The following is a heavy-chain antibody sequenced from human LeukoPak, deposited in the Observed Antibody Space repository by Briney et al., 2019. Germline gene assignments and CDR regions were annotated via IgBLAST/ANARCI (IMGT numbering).Heavy chain of an antibody. V-gene: IGHV1-18*01. CDR1: GYTFTSYG. CDR3: ARDPSSGYYYRGSADY. J-gene: IGHJ4*02. Sequence: GASVKVSCKASGYTFTSYGISWVRQAPGQGLEWMGWISAYNGNTNYAQKLQGRVTMTTDTSTSTAYMELGSLRSDDTAVYYCARDPSSGYYYRGSADYWGQGTLVTVSS. D-gene: IGHD3-22*01. CDR2: ISAYNGNT.